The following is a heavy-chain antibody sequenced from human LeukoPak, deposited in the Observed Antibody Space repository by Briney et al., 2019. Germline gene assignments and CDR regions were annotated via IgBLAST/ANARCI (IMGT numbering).Heavy chain of an antibody. D-gene: IGHD6-13*01. Sequence: PVKVFCKASGGTFSSYAISWVRQAPGQGLEWMGGIIPIFGTANYAQKFQGRVTITTDESTSTAYMELSSLRSEDTAVYYCASGGASNSSRGGFDPWGQGTLVTVSS. V-gene: IGHV1-69*05. CDR1: GGTFSSYA. J-gene: IGHJ5*02. CDR2: IIPIFGTA. CDR3: ASGGASNSSRGGFDP.